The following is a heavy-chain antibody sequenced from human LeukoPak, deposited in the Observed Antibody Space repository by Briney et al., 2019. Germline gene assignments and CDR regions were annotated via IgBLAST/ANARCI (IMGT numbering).Heavy chain of an antibody. Sequence: GGSLRLSCAVSGFTFSTHWMTWVRQAPGKGLEWVANIKQDGSEKYYVDSVKGRFTISRDNAKNSLHLQMNSLRAQDTVVYYCARDRNTDFCSAYYTNYFDDWGQGTLVTVSS. CDR1: GFTFSTHW. CDR2: IKQDGSEK. V-gene: IGHV3-7*01. J-gene: IGHJ4*03. D-gene: IGHD3-3*01. CDR3: ARDRNTDFCSAYYTNYFDD.